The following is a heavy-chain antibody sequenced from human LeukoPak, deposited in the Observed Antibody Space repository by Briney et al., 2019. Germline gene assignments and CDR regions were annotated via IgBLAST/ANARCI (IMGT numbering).Heavy chain of an antibody. J-gene: IGHJ4*02. CDR2: IYYSGST. D-gene: IGHD6-19*01. CDR1: GGSISSSSYY. V-gene: IGHV4-39*07. Sequence: SETLSLTCTVSGGSISSSSYYWGWIRQPPGKGLQWIGSIYYSGSTYYNPSLKSRVTISVDTSKNQFSLKLSSVTAADTAVYYCASVGQWLDGGWNYFDYWGQGTLVTVSS. CDR3: ASVGQWLDGGWNYFDY.